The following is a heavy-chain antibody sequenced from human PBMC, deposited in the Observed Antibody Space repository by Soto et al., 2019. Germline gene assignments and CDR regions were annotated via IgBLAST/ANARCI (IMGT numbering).Heavy chain of an antibody. CDR3: ARGNSGSYHTPFDY. D-gene: IGHD1-26*01. J-gene: IGHJ4*02. CDR1: GFTFSDYY. V-gene: IGHV3-11*01. Sequence: LRLSCAASGFTFSDYYMTWIRQAPGKGLEWVSYTSSGGTIKYYADSVKGRFTISRDNAKNSLSLQMNSLRAEDTAVYYCARGNSGSYHTPFDYWGRGTLVTVSS. CDR2: TSSGGTIK.